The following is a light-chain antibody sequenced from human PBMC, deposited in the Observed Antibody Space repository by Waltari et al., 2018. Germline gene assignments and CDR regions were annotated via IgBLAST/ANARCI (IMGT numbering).Light chain of an antibody. J-gene: IGKJ2*01. CDR1: QDIGNY. CDR3: QKYNTAPPLYA. CDR2: AAS. V-gene: IGKV1-27*01. Sequence: GDRVTITCRASQDIGNYLAWYQQKPGKPPRLRIYAASTWQSAVPSRLSGSGSGTDFTLTISSLQPEDVATYDCQKYNTAPPLYAFGQGTKLEIK.